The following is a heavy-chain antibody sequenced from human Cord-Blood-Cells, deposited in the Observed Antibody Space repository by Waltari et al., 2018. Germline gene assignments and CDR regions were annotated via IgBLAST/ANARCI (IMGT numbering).Heavy chain of an antibody. CDR2: IYYSGST. J-gene: IGHJ3*02. D-gene: IGHD3-22*01. CDR1: GGSISSSSYY. V-gene: IGHV4-39*07. Sequence: QLQLQESGPGLVKPSETLSLTCTVSGGSISSSSYYWGWIRQPPGKGLEGIGSIYYSGSTYYDASLKSRVTISVDTSKNQFSRKLSAVTAADTAVYYCARGGGYDAFDIWGQGTMVTVSS. CDR3: ARGGGYDAFDI.